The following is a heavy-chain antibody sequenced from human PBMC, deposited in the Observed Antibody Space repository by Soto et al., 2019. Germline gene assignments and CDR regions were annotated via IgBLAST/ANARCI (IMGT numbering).Heavy chain of an antibody. V-gene: IGHV1-69*06. CDR1: GGTFSSYA. Sequence: SVKVSCQASGGTFSSYAISWVRQAPGQGLEWKGGIIPIFSTANYAQKFQGRVTINADKSTSTAYMELSSLSSEDTAVYYCARSYYYDSSGYPSAIAYYYYGMDVWGQGTTVTVSS. CDR2: IIPIFSTA. J-gene: IGHJ6*02. CDR3: ARSYYYDSSGYPSAIAYYYYGMDV. D-gene: IGHD3-22*01.